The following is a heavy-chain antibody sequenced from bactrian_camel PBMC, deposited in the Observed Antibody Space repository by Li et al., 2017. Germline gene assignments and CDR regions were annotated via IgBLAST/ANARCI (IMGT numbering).Heavy chain of an antibody. V-gene: IGHV3S1*01. J-gene: IGHJ4*01. Sequence: HVQLVESGGGSVQAGGSLRLSCKASGLNKRRYCMAWFRQAPAQDGVAAIDSDGSTMYADSVKGRFTIAQDKAANTLYLQMNNLAPEDSATYYCAAVPKVLLGPLSRRAYDCYTTSWPDDLGQGTQVTVS. CDR1: GLNKRRYC. D-gene: IGHD3*01. CDR2: IDSDGST. CDR3: AAVPKVLLGPLSRRAYDCYTTSWPDD.